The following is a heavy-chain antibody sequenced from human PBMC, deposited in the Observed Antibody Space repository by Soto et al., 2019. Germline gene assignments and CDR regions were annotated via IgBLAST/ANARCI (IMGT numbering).Heavy chain of an antibody. Sequence: GGSLRLSCTASGFTFSSYWMSWVRQAPGKGLGWVANIKEDGSGKYYVDSVKGRFSISRDNAKNSLHLQMNSLRAEDTAVYYCTRDASRDSSARGWFDPWGPGTLVTVSS. V-gene: IGHV3-7*01. D-gene: IGHD6-13*01. CDR2: IKEDGSGK. J-gene: IGHJ5*02. CDR3: TRDASRDSSARGWFDP. CDR1: GFTFSSYW.